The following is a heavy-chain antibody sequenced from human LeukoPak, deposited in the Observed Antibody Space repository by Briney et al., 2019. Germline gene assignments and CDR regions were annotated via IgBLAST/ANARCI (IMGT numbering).Heavy chain of an antibody. V-gene: IGHV1-2*02. D-gene: IGHD6-6*01. CDR3: ARGSATRWEQPVPHFDY. CDR2: INPNSGGT. Sequence: ASVKVSCKASGYTFTGYYMHWVRQAPGQGLEWMGWINPNSGGTNYAQKFQGRVTMTRDTSISTAYMELSRLRSDDTAVYYCARGSATRWEQPVPHFDYWGQGTLVTVSS. CDR1: GYTFTGYY. J-gene: IGHJ4*02.